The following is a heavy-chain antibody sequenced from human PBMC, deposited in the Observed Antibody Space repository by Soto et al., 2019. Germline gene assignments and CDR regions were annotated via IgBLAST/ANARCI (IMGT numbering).Heavy chain of an antibody. CDR2: ISYDGSNK. D-gene: IGHD2-2*01. J-gene: IGHJ4*02. CDR3: AKDGLIFVVVPAAMDY. Sequence: GGSLRLSCAASGFPFSSYGMHWVRQAPGKGLEWVAVISYDGSNKYYADSVKGRFTISRDNSKNTLYLQMNSLRAEDTAVYYCAKDGLIFVVVPAAMDYWGQGTLVTSPQ. CDR1: GFPFSSYG. V-gene: IGHV3-30*18.